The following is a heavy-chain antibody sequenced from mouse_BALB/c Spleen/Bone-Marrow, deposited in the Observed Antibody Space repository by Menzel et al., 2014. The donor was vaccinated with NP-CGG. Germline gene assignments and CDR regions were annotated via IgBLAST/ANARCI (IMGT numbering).Heavy chain of an antibody. V-gene: IGHV5-9-2*01. D-gene: IGHD2-4*01. CDR1: GFTFNSYG. CDR3: ARHAYYDQTEVSFVY. CDR2: ISGGGSYT. Sequence: EVKVEESGGGLVKSGGSLKLSCAASGFTFNSYGMSWVRQTPEKRLEWVATISGGGSYTFYPDSVKGRFTISRDNAKNNLYLQLSSLRSEDTPLYYCARHAYYDQTEVSFVYWGQGTLVTVSA. J-gene: IGHJ3*01.